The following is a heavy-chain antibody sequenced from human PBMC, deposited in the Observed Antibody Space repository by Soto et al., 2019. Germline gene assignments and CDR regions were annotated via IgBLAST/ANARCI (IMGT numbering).Heavy chain of an antibody. Sequence: QVQLVESGGGVVQPGRSLRLSCAASGFTFSNYGMHWVRQAPGKGLEWVAVILNDGSNRYHADSAKDRFTISRDNSKNMLYLQMNRLRAEDTAVYYCARDDEYSGNGMDVWGQGTTVTVS. D-gene: IGHD3-10*01. CDR3: ARDDEYSGNGMDV. V-gene: IGHV3-33*01. CDR1: GFTFSNYG. J-gene: IGHJ6*02. CDR2: ILNDGSNR.